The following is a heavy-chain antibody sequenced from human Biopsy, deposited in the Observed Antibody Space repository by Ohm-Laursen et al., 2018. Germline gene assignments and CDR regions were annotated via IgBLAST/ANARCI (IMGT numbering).Heavy chain of an antibody. CDR2: LTQSGCN. D-gene: IGHD6-13*01. J-gene: IGHJ6*02. V-gene: IGHV4-34*01. CDR3: ARVPLPGIGAAYQGRFLYGMDV. Sequence: SVTLSLTCAVYGGSFNGFFWSWIRQPPGKGLEWIGDLTQSGCNKYSPSLKSRVTISVDTAKKQFSLSLWSVTAADTAVYYCARVPLPGIGAAYQGRFLYGMDVWGQGTTVSVSS. CDR1: GGSFNGFF.